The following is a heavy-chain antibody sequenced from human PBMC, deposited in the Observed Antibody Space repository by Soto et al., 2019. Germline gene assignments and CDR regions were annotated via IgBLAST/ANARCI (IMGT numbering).Heavy chain of an antibody. J-gene: IGHJ4*02. CDR1: GFTFSGSA. CDR2: IRSKANSYAT. V-gene: IGHV3-73*01. D-gene: IGHD2-8*01. CDR3: TSTLDIVLMAEY. Sequence: GGSLRLSCAASGFTFSGSAMHWVRQASGKGLEWVGRIRSKANSYATAYAASVKGRFTISRDDSKNTAYLQMNSLKTEDTAVYYCTSTLDIVLMAEYWGQGTLVTVSS.